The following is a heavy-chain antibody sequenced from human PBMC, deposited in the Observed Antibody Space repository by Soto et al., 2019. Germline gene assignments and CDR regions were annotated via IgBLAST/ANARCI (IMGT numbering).Heavy chain of an antibody. V-gene: IGHV3-21*01. D-gene: IGHD2-2*01. CDR2: ISSSSSYI. Sequence: EVQLVESGGGLVKPGGSLRLSCAASGFTFSSYSMNWVRQAPGKGLEWVSSISSSSSYIYYADSVKGRFTISRDNAKNSLYLQMNSLRAEDTAVYYCASFLVPAAILGASDIWGQGTMVTVSS. J-gene: IGHJ3*02. CDR3: ASFLVPAAILGASDI. CDR1: GFTFSSYS.